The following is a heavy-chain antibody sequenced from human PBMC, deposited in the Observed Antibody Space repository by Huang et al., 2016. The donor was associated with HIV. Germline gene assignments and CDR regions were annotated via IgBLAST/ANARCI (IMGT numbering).Heavy chain of an antibody. CDR2: IVPMVRRG. J-gene: IGHJ6*03. CDR3: ASGASYEIWTPYYSGWHYSMDV. D-gene: IGHD3-9*01. CDR1: GGSFKISG. Sequence: QAHLVQSGAEVKKPGSSVRVSCTASGGSFKISGISWVGQAPGKGLECLGGIVPMVRRGNYGQKMGDRANITARESKTTVDMELTSLRPEETAVYYCASGASYEIWTPYYSGWHYSMDVWGEGTTVTVSS. V-gene: IGHV1-69*13.